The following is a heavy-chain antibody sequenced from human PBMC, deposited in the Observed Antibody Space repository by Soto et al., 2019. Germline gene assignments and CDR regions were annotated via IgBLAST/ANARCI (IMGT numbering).Heavy chain of an antibody. V-gene: IGHV3-23*01. CDR1: GFTFSSYA. CDR2: ISGSGGST. J-gene: IGHJ4*02. Sequence: GGSLRLSCVASGFTFSSYAMSWVRQAPGKGLEWVSAISGSGGSTYYADSVKGRFTISRDNSKNTLYLQMNSLRAEDTAVYYCADTYSSSSALPFDYWGQGTLVTVSS. D-gene: IGHD6-6*01. CDR3: ADTYSSSSALPFDY.